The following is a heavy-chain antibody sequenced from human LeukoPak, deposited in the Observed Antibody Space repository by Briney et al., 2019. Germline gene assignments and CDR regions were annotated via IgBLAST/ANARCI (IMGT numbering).Heavy chain of an antibody. CDR2: ISWNSGSI. V-gene: IGHV3-9*01. CDR1: GFTFDDYA. CDR3: AKDLGSYYDSSGYYTPDY. J-gene: IGHJ4*02. Sequence: PGRSLRLSCAASGFTFDDYAMHWVRQAPGKGLEWVSGISWNSGSIGYADSVKGRFTISRDNAKNSLYLQMNSLRAEDTAVYYCAKDLGSYYDSSGYYTPDYWGQGTLVTVSS. D-gene: IGHD3-22*01.